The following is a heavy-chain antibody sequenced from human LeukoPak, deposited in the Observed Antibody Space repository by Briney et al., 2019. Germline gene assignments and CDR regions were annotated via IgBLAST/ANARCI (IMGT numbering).Heavy chain of an antibody. CDR3: AREGPSNFYYYMDV. V-gene: IGHV4-39*07. CDR1: GGSISCSSYY. Sequence: PSETLSLTGTVYGGSISCSSYYWGWIRQPPGKGLEWIGSSYDSVSTYYNPTRKGRVTQSGDTSKNQSSLKLSYVTAADTAVYDWAREGPSNFYYYMDVWGKGTTVTVSS. J-gene: IGHJ6*03. CDR2: SYDSVST.